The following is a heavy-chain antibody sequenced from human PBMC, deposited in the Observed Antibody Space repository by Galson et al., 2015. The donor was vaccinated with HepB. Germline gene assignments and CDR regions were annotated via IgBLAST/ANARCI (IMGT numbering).Heavy chain of an antibody. D-gene: IGHD1-26*01. V-gene: IGHV1-18*01. CDR1: GYTFTSYG. CDR2: ISAYNGNT. J-gene: IGHJ3*02. CDR3: ARDWRRETGGRYSGSHDAFDI. Sequence: SVKVSCKASGYTFTSYGISWVRQAPGQGLEWMGWISAYNGNTNYAQKLQGRVTMTTDTSTSTAYMELRSLRSDDTAVYYCARDWRRETGGRYSGSHDAFDIWGQGTMVTVSS.